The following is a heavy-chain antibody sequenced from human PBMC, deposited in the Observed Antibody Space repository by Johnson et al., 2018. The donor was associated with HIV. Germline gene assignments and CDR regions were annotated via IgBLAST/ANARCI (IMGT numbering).Heavy chain of an antibody. D-gene: IGHD5-12*01. J-gene: IGHJ3*02. V-gene: IGHV3-30*03. CDR1: GFTFDDYG. Sequence: QVQLVESGGSVVRPGGSLRLSCAASGFTFDDYGMSWVRQAPGKGLEWVALILYDGNNKFYADSVEGRFTISRDNSKNTLYLQMNSLRTEDTALYYCARAQVATIWGGTFDIWGQGTMVTVSS. CDR3: ARAQVATIWGGTFDI. CDR2: ILYDGNNK.